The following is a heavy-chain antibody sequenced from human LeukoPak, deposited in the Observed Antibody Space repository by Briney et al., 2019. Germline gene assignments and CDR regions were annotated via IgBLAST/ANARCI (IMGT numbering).Heavy chain of an antibody. J-gene: IGHJ5*01. V-gene: IGHV4-39*01. CDR2: IRYIGTT. CDR1: GGSISGSRRY. D-gene: IGHD6-13*01. CDR3: TRQLSWASDTGDS. Sequence: PSETLSLTCIGSGGSISGSRRYWGWVRQPPGGGLEWIGSIRYIGTTYYNPSLQSRLTISVDNSQNQFSLKLKSVTAADTSMYYCTRQLSWASDTGDSWGQGPLDTVSS.